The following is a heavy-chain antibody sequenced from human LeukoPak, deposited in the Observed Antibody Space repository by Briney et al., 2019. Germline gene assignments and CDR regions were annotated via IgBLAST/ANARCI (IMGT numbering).Heavy chain of an antibody. CDR3: ARAEAVAPFDY. CDR1: GGSISSYY. Sequence: SETLSLTCTVSGGSISSYYWSWIRQPPGKGLEWIGYIYYSGSTNYNPSLKSRVTISVDTSKNQFSLKLSSVTAADTAVYYCARAEAVAPFDYWGQGTLVTVSS. J-gene: IGHJ4*02. D-gene: IGHD6-19*01. CDR2: IYYSGST. V-gene: IGHV4-59*01.